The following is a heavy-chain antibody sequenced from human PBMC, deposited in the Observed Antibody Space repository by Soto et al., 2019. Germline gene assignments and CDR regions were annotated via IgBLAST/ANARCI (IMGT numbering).Heavy chain of an antibody. CDR3: ARRQQLGVRGMDV. V-gene: IGHV3-30-3*01. J-gene: IGHJ6*01. CDR2: ISSDGGTK. Sequence: QVQLMESGGGVVQPGGSLRLSYATSGFTFSSYSMHWFRQAPGKGLEWVAVISSDGGTKIYTDSVKGRFTISRDNSKNTLYLHMDSLRADDTAVYYCARRQQLGVRGMDVWGQGTTVTVSS. D-gene: IGHD6-13*01. CDR1: GFTFSSYS.